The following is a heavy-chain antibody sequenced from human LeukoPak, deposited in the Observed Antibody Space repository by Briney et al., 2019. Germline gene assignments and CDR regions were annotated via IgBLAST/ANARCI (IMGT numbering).Heavy chain of an antibody. CDR3: ARAPLLYGDNSNFDY. D-gene: IGHD4-23*01. CDR2: FYQGRGT. V-gene: IGHV4-34*01. CDR1: GGSFSGHY. Sequence: PSETLSLTCAVYGGSFSGHYWSWVRQPPGRSLEWIGDFYQGRGTKYNPSFKSRVTISVDTSRNQFSLSLTSVTAADTAVYFCARAPLLYGDNSNFDYWGQGTLVTVSS. J-gene: IGHJ4*02.